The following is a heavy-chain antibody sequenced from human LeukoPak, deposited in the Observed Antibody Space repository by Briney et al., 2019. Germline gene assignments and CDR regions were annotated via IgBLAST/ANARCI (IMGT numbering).Heavy chain of an antibody. Sequence: TGGSLRLSCAASGFTFSDHYMSWIRQAPGKGLEWVSYISSSGSTIYYADSVKGRFTISRDNAKNSLYLQMNSLRAEDTAVYYCAGFRMGSSWLPLDYWGQGTLVTVSS. CDR1: GFTFSDHY. CDR3: AGFRMGSSWLPLDY. J-gene: IGHJ4*02. V-gene: IGHV3-11*01. D-gene: IGHD6-13*01. CDR2: ISSSGSTI.